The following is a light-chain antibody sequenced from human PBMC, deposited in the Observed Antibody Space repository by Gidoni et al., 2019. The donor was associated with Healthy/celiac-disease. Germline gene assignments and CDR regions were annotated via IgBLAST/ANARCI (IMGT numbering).Light chain of an antibody. V-gene: IGKV1-33*01. J-gene: IGKJ5*01. CDR3: QQDANIPN. Sequence: LQVTQSPSPLSASVGDRITVTGQASQDISKYLNWYQQQPGKAPKLLIYDASNLETGVPERFSGRGSGTDFTFNISTLQPEDIGTYYCQQDANIPNVGQGTRLEI. CDR2: DAS. CDR1: QDISKY.